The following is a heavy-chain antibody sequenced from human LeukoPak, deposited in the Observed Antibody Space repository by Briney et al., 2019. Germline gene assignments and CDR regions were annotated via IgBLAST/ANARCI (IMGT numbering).Heavy chain of an antibody. J-gene: IGHJ4*02. D-gene: IGHD3-22*01. Sequence: GGSLRLSCAASGFTFSSYGMSWVRQAPGKGLEWVSAISGSGGSTYYAGSVKGRFTISRDNSKNTLYLQMNSMRAEDTAVYYCAKSLTSGYYYVESYFDYWGQGTLVTVSS. CDR3: AKSLTSGYYYVESYFDY. CDR2: ISGSGGST. CDR1: GFTFSSYG. V-gene: IGHV3-23*01.